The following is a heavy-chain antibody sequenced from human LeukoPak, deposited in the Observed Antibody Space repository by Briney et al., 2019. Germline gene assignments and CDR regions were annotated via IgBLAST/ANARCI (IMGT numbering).Heavy chain of an antibody. CDR3: VREGATSALDI. CDR1: GFTLGPYC. J-gene: IGHJ3*02. Sequence: GGSLRLSCAASGFTLGPYCMRWVRQAPGKGLVWVSGITSDGSRTTCADSVRGRFTISRDNAKNTLSLQMDSLRVEDTAVYYCVREGATSALDIWGQGTMVTVSS. V-gene: IGHV3-74*01. D-gene: IGHD5-24*01. CDR2: ITSDGSRT.